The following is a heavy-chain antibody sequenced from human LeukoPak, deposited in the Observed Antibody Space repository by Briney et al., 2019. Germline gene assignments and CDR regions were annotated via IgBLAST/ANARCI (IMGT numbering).Heavy chain of an antibody. Sequence: SQTLSLTCDVSGGSITSGTYYWSWIRQPPGKGLEWIGYILHSGSTYQNPSLKSRVTISVDTSKSQFSLKLSSVSAADTAVYYCARTRDFWNGYFDYWGQGTLVTVSS. CDR1: GGSITSGTYY. CDR2: ILHSGST. CDR3: ARTRDFWNGYFDY. V-gene: IGHV4-30-2*01. D-gene: IGHD3-3*01. J-gene: IGHJ4*02.